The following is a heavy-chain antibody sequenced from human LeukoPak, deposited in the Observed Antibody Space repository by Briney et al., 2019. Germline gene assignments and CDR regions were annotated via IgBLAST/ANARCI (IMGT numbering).Heavy chain of an antibody. D-gene: IGHD2-15*01. CDR3: ARDRGIYCSGGSCYYYYGMDV. CDR2: IYYSGST. Sequence: PSETLSLTCTVSGGSISSYYWSWIRQPPGKGLEWIGYIYYSGSTNCNPSLKSRVTISVDTSKNQFSLKLSSVTAADTAVYYCARDRGIYCSGGSCYYYYGMDVWGQGTTVTVSS. V-gene: IGHV4-59*01. J-gene: IGHJ6*02. CDR1: GGSISSYY.